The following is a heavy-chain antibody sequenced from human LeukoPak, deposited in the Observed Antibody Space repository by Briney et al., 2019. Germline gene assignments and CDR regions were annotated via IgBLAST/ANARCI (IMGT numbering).Heavy chain of an antibody. CDR1: GGSISSSSYY. CDR2: IYYSGST. CDR3: ARDGTGYYAFDC. D-gene: IGHD3-22*01. J-gene: IGHJ4*02. V-gene: IGHV4-39*07. Sequence: SETLSLTCTVSGGSISSSSYYWGWIRQPPGKGLEWIGSIYYSGSTYYNSSLKNRVTISVDTSKNQISLMLTSVTAADTAVYYCARDGTGYYAFDCWGQGTLVTVSS.